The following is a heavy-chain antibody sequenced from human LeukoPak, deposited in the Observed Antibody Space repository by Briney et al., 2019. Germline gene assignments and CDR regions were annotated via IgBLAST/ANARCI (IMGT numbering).Heavy chain of an antibody. CDR2: IYHSGST. CDR1: GGSISSYY. D-gene: IGHD5-18*01. V-gene: IGHV4-59*01. J-gene: IGHJ4*02. Sequence: SETLSLTCSVSGGSISSYYWNWIRQPPGKALEWIGYIYHSGSTNYNPSLKSRVTISVDTSKKQLSLRLSSVTAADTAVYYCAREQPPLGYLDYWGQGTLVTVSS. CDR3: AREQPPLGYLDY.